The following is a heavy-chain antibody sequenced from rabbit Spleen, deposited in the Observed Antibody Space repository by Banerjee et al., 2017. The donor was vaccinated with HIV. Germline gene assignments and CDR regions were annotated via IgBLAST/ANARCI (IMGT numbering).Heavy chain of an antibody. J-gene: IGHJ4*01. CDR1: GFSFSNSYW. CDR2: IDISRSGKT. CDR3: ARAVSGNWGFNL. Sequence: QEQLEESGGDLVKPEGSLTFTCTASGFSFSNSYWICWVRQAPGKGLEWIACIDISRSGKTYYTNWAKGRFTVSKTSSTTVTLQVTSLTVADTATYFCARAVSGNWGFNLWGPGTPGHRL. D-gene: IGHD1-1*01. V-gene: IGHV1S45*01.